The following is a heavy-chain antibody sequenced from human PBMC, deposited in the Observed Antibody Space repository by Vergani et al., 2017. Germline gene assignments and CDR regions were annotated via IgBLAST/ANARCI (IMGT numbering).Heavy chain of an antibody. V-gene: IGHV3-30*02. CDR3: TKAGQYERDNFHDS. CDR1: GFTFRIYG. D-gene: IGHD3-3*01. J-gene: IGHJ1*01. Sequence: QVQLVESGGGVVQPGGSLRLSCIASGFTFRIYGMHWVRQAPGKGLEWVAFIRYDGTKRFYGDSVKGRFTISRDNSQTTVFLQMNRLGADDSAVYYCTKAGQYERDNFHDSWGQGALVTVAS. CDR2: IRYDGTKR.